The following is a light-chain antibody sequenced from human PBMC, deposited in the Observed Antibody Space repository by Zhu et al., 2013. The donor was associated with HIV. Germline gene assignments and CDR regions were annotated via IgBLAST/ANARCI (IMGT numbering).Light chain of an antibody. V-gene: IGKV1-39*01. Sequence: DIQVAQSPSSLSASVGDRITITCRASQSISTLLNWYQQKPGKAPDLLICSASSLQSGVPSRFSGSGSGTDFTLTISSLQPEDFATYYCQQTYNTPHTFGQGTKLEIK. CDR3: QQTYNTPHT. J-gene: IGKJ2*01. CDR1: QSISTL. CDR2: SAS.